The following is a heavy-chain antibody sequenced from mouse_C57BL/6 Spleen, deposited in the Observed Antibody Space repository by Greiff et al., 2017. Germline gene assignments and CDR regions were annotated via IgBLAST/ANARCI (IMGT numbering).Heavy chain of an antibody. V-gene: IGHV1-59*01. CDR1: GYTFTSYW. J-gene: IGHJ4*01. Sequence: QVQLQQSGAELVRPGTSVKLSCKASGYTFTSYWMHWVKQRPGQGLEWIGVIDPSDSYTNYNQKFKGKATLTVDTSSSTAYMQLSSLTSEDSAVYYCARGVYYGSTPRAMDYWGQGTSVTVSS. CDR3: ARGVYYGSTPRAMDY. CDR2: IDPSDSYT. D-gene: IGHD1-1*01.